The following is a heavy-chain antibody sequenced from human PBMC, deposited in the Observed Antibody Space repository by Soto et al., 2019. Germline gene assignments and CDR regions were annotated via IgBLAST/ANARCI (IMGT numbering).Heavy chain of an antibody. Sequence: PGGSLRLSCTASGFSFRSYAMSWVRQAPGKGLEWLSGISGSGSGAYYADSVKGRFTISRDNSKNTLYLQMNSLRAEDTAVYYCASDGSIWYEGAGSHGGLAYWGQGSMVTVSS. CDR2: ISGSGSGA. D-gene: IGHD2-15*01. CDR3: ASDGSIWYEGAGSHGGLAY. V-gene: IGHV3-23*01. CDR1: GFSFRSYA. J-gene: IGHJ4*02.